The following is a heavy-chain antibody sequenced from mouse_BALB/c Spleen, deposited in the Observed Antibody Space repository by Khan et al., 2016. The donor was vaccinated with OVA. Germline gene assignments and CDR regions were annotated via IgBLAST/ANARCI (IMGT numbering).Heavy chain of an antibody. D-gene: IGHD3-1*01. Sequence: EVQLVESGGGLVQPGGSRKLSCAASGFTFSDYGMAWIRQGPGKGPEWITFISSLAYNFYYADTVTGRFTISRENAKHTLDRERNSLRSEETAMYYCARGGTGGCSYWGQGTLVTVSA. CDR1: GFTFSDYG. V-gene: IGHV5-15*02. CDR3: ARGGTGGCSY. CDR2: ISSLAYNF. J-gene: IGHJ3*01.